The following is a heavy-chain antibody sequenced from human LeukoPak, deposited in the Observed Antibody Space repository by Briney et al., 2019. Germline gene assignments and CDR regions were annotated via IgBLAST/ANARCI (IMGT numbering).Heavy chain of an antibody. J-gene: IGHJ4*02. CDR3: AREGDPGEHYFFDY. Sequence: GGSLTLSCAASGCSFSSYSMTWIRQAPGRGLEWVSSISSSSNYIYYADSLKGRFTISRDNDKSSLFLQMNTLTAEDTAVYYYAREGDPGEHYFFDYWGQGTLVTVSS. CDR2: ISSSSNYI. CDR1: GCSFSSYS. D-gene: IGHD3-10*01. V-gene: IGHV3-21*01.